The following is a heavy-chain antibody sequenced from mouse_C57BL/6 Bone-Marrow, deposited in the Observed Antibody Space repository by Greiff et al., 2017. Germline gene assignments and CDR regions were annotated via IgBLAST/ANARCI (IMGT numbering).Heavy chain of an antibody. Sequence: VQLQQSGAELVRPGASVKLSCTASGYTFTDDYMHWVKQRPGQGLEWIGWIDPENGNTEYSEKFKGKATITADTSSNTAYMQLSSLTSEDTAVYYCTTWNLLHQALDYWGQGTTVTVSS. J-gene: IGHJ4*01. V-gene: IGHV14-4*01. CDR1: GYTFTDDY. CDR3: TTWNLLHQALDY. D-gene: IGHD1-1*01. CDR2: IDPENGNT.